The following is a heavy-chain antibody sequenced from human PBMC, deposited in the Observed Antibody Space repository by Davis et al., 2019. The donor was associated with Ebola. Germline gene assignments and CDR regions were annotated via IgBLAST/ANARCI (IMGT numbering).Heavy chain of an antibody. CDR3: ARDRETGPAFDY. D-gene: IGHD2-2*01. CDR2: LSGSGDST. Sequence: GGSLRLSCTASGFTFSSYAMNWVRQAPGKGLEWVSVLSGSGDSTYYADSVKGRFTISRDNSKNTLYLQMNSLRAEDTAVYYCARDRETGPAFDYWGQGTLVTVSS. V-gene: IGHV3-23*01. CDR1: GFTFSSYA. J-gene: IGHJ4*02.